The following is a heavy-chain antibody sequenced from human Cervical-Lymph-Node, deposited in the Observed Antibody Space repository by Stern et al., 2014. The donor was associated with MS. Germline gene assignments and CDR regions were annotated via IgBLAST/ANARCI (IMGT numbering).Heavy chain of an antibody. CDR2: IKANTGTA. Sequence: QVQLVQSGSEVKSPGASVKVSCKASGYTFTLYAMNWVRQAPGQGLEWMGRIKANTGTATYAQGFSGRFVFSLDTSVSTAYLHIHSLKAEDTAVYFCARSLPGGYRINWFDPWGQGTLVTVSS. J-gene: IGHJ5*02. CDR3: ARSLPGGYRINWFDP. V-gene: IGHV7-4-1*01. CDR1: GYTFTLYA. D-gene: IGHD3-22*01.